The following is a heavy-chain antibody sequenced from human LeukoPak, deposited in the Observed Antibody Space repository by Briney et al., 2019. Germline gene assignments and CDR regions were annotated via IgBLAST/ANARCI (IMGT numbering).Heavy chain of an antibody. D-gene: IGHD3-22*01. CDR1: GGTFSSYA. CDR2: IIPILGIA. CDR3: AREGVTYYYDSSGSYFDY. V-gene: IGHV1-69*04. Sequence: SVKVSCKASGGTFSSYAISWVRQAPGQGLEWMGRIIPILGIANYAQKFQGRVTITADKSTSAAYMELSSLRSEDTAVYYCAREGVTYYYDSSGSYFDYWGQGTLVTVSS. J-gene: IGHJ4*02.